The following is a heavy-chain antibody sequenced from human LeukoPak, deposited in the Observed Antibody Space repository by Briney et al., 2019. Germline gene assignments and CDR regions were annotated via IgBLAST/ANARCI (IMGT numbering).Heavy chain of an antibody. CDR1: GYTFTSYY. CDR2: INPSGGST. D-gene: IGHD5-18*01. CDR3: ARWNFDTAMVNWFDP. J-gene: IGHJ5*02. Sequence: ASVKVSCKASGYTFTSYYMHWVRQAPGQGLEWMGIINPSGGSTSYAQKFQGRVTITTDESTSTAYMELSSLRSEDTAVYYCARWNFDTAMVNWFDPWGQGTLVTVSS. V-gene: IGHV1-46*01.